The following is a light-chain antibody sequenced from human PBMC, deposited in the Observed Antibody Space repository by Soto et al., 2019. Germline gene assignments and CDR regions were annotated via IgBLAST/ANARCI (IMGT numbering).Light chain of an antibody. CDR1: SSNIGSNT. V-gene: IGLV1-44*01. Sequence: QSVLTQPPSASGTPRQRVTISCSGSSSNIGSNTVDWYQQLPGTAPKLLIYTNSQRPSGVPDRFSGSKSGTSASLAISGLQSEDEADYYCAAWDDSLNAWVFGGGTKLTVL. CDR2: TNS. CDR3: AAWDDSLNAWV. J-gene: IGLJ3*02.